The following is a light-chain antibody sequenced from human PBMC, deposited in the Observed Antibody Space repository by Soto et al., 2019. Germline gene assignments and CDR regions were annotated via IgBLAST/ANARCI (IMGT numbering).Light chain of an antibody. CDR3: QQYSNWRRT. CDR1: QSVKSH. CDR2: GAS. Sequence: EILMTQSPATLSVSPGERVTLSCRASQSVKSHLAWYQQRPGQAPRLLIYGASTRATEIPARFSGSGSGTEFTLTIRGLQSEDFAVYYSQQYSNWRRTFGQGT. V-gene: IGKV3-15*01. J-gene: IGKJ1*01.